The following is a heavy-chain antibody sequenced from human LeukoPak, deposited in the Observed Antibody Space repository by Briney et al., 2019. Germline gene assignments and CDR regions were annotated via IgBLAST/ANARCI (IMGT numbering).Heavy chain of an antibody. Sequence: DPSETLSLTCTVSGASINNYSWSWVRQPPLKGLEWIGYIYSTGDTSYNPSLESRVSISMDTSKNHFSLEITSVTAADTAVYYCARGSRVYDRSGFHTWHDYWGHGTLVTVSS. V-gene: IGHV4-59*01. D-gene: IGHD3-22*01. CDR3: ARGSRVYDRSGFHTWHDY. CDR2: IYSTGDT. CDR1: GASINNYS. J-gene: IGHJ4*03.